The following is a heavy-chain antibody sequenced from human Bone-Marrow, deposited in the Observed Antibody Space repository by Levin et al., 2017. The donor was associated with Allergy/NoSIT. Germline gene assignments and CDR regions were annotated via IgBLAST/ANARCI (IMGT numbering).Heavy chain of an antibody. D-gene: IGHD3-22*01. V-gene: IGHV3-48*01. CDR1: GFTFSTYN. CDR2: ISSGSGTS. Sequence: LSLTCAASGFTFSTYNMNWVRQAPGKGLECISYISSGSGTSDYADSVKGRFTISRDNANNSMYLQMNSLRAEDTAVYYCARETTYYFDTGGDLRAGWYFDLWGRGTLVTVSS. J-gene: IGHJ2*01. CDR3: ARETTYYFDTGGDLRAGWYFDL.